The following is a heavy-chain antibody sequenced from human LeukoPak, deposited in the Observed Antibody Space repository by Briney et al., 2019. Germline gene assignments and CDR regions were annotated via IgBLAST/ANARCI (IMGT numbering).Heavy chain of an antibody. CDR3: ARGMGYDIGGHFDY. V-gene: IGHV3-30*03. D-gene: IGHD3-9*01. Sequence: GRSLRLSCAASGFTFSNYGIHWVRQAPGKGLEWVAAISYDGSKRYYADSVKGRFTISRDNSKNTLYLQMNSLRAEDTAVYYCARGMGYDIGGHFDYWGQGTLVTVSS. CDR1: GFTFSNYG. J-gene: IGHJ4*02. CDR2: ISYDGSKR.